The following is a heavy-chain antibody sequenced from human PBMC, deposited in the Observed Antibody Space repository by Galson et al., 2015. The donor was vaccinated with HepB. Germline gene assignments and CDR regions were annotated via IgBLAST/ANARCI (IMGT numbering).Heavy chain of an antibody. D-gene: IGHD2-15*01. CDR1: GFTFSNHG. J-gene: IGHJ4*02. CDR3: AKGLLWGGYCSSDSCHLRKWYFDF. V-gene: IGHV3-30*18. CDR2: MSYDGSNQ. Sequence: SLRLSCAVSGFTFSNHGMHWVRQAPGKGLEWVAVMSYDGSNQYYADSVKGRFTISRDNSKNTLYLQMSSLRAEDTAVYYCAKGLLWGGYCSSDSCHLRKWYFDFWGQGTLVTVSS.